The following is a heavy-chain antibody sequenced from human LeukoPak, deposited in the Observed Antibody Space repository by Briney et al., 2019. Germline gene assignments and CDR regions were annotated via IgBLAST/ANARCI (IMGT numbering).Heavy chain of an antibody. CDR2: IWYDGSNK. CDR1: AFTFSSYG. J-gene: IGHJ4*02. V-gene: IGHV3-33*01. D-gene: IGHD3-10*01. Sequence: RGSLRLSCAASAFTFSSYGMHWVRQAPGKGLQWVAFIWYDGSNKHYADSVKGRFTISRDNSKNTLYLQINSLRAEDTAVYYCARDRGESYFDYWGQGTLVTVSS. CDR3: ARDRGESYFDY.